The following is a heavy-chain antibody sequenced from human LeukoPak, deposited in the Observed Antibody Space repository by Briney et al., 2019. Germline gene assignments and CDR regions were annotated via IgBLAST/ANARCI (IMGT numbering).Heavy chain of an antibody. CDR3: AKDDRYYYGSGSYFDY. CDR1: GFTFSSYA. Sequence: GGSLRLSCAASGFTFSSYAMSWVRQAPGKGLEWVSAISGSGGSTYYADSVKGRFTISRDNSKNTLYLQMNSLRAEDTAVYYCAKDDRYYYGSGSYFDYWGQGTLVTVSS. D-gene: IGHD3-10*01. CDR2: ISGSGGST. J-gene: IGHJ4*02. V-gene: IGHV3-23*01.